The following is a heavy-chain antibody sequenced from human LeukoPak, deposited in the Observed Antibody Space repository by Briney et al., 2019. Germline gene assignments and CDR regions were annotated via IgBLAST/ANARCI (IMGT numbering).Heavy chain of an antibody. Sequence: GGSLRLSCAASKFTFNTYGMHWVRQAPGKGLEWVAFIRYDRSDKYCADSVKGRFTISRDNSKNTLYLEMNSLRPEDTAVYYCARPQVNDYGDCGIWGQGTMVAVSS. CDR1: KFTFNTYG. CDR3: ARPQVNDYGDCGI. CDR2: IRYDRSDK. J-gene: IGHJ3*02. D-gene: IGHD4-17*01. V-gene: IGHV3-30*02.